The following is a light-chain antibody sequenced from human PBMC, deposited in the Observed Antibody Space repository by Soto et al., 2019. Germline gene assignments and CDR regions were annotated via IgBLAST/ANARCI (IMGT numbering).Light chain of an antibody. CDR1: QSVSGY. CDR3: QRTYNAPP. CDR2: AAS. V-gene: IGKV3-11*01. Sequence: EIVLTQSPATLSLSPGETATLSCRASQSVSGYIGWYQQKPGQAPRLLIYAASNRATGIPARFSGSGSGTDFTLTISSLQPEDVATYYGQRTYNAPPFGGGTRLEIK. J-gene: IGKJ5*01.